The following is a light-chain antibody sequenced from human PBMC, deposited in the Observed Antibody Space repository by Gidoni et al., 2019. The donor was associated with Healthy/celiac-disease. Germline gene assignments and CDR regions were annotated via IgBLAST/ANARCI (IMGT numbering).Light chain of an antibody. V-gene: IGLV2-11*01. J-gene: IGLJ2*01. CDR3: CSYAGSRVV. Sequence: SALTQPRSVSGPPGQSVTISCTGTSSDVGGYNYGSWYQQHPVQAPNLMIYDVSKRPSVVPGRFSGSKSGNTASLTISGLQAEDEADYYCCSYAGSRVVFGGGTKLTVL. CDR1: SSDVGGYNY. CDR2: DVS.